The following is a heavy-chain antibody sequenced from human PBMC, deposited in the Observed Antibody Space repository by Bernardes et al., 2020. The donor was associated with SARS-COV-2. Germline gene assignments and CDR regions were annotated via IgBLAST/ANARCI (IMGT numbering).Heavy chain of an antibody. Sequence: RGSLRLSCAASGFTFSTYWMSWVRPAPGKGLAWVANINQDGSQKAYVDSVEGRFTISRDNTKNSLYLQMNSLRAEDTAVYYCARFSRTQRGYWGQGTLVTVSS. CDR3: ARFSRTQRGY. D-gene: IGHD1-1*01. V-gene: IGHV3-7*01. CDR2: INQDGSQK. CDR1: GFTFSTYW. J-gene: IGHJ4*02.